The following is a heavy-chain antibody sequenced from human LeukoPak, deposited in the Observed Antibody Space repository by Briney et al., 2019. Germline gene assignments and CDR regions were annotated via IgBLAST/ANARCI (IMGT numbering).Heavy chain of an antibody. V-gene: IGHV1-18*01. J-gene: IGHJ4*02. Sequence: ASVKVSCKTSGYTFTDYDVTWVRQAPGQGLEWMGRVSPYNGNTYYSQRFQGRVTIAKDTSTGTAYLDLRNLRADDTAMYYCARNGRVRRVVKDLFEYWGQGTLVAVSS. CDR1: GYTFTDYD. D-gene: IGHD3-10*01. CDR2: VSPYNGNT. CDR3: ARNGRVRRVVKDLFEY.